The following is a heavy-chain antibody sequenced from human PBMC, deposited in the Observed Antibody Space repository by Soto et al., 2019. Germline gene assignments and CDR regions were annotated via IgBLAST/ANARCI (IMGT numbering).Heavy chain of an antibody. J-gene: IGHJ6*02. CDR1: GVSFNNNG. Sequence: QVQLVQSGAEVKKPGSSVKVSCKTSGVSFNNNGIGWVRQAPGHGLEWMGGVSPPFRTSNYARKFQGRISSTADASTGTVNMELSSLTSEETVQYYCARVLYYGSGSCSPYGMDVWGQGTTVTVSS. CDR2: VSPPFRTS. CDR3: ARVLYYGSGSCSPYGMDV. V-gene: IGHV1-69*01. D-gene: IGHD3-10*01.